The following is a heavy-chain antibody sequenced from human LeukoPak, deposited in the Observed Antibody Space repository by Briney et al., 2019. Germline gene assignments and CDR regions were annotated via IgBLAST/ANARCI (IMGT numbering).Heavy chain of an antibody. D-gene: IGHD2-15*01. Sequence: SETLSLTCTVSGGSISSSSYYWGWIRQPPGKGLEWIGSIYYSGSTYYNPSLKSRVTISVDTSKNQFSLKLSSVTAADTAVYYCARHEVVVAARSFSDAFDIWGQGTMVTVSS. CDR2: IYYSGST. CDR1: GGSISSSSYY. J-gene: IGHJ3*02. V-gene: IGHV4-39*01. CDR3: ARHEVVVAARSFSDAFDI.